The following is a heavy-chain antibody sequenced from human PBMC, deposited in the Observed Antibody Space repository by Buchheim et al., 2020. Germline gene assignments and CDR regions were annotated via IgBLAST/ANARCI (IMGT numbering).Heavy chain of an antibody. V-gene: IGHV3-30-3*01. CDR3: ARGRTVTYYYYGMDV. J-gene: IGHJ6*02. CDR2: ISYDGSNK. Sequence: QVQLVESGGGVVQPGRSLRLSCAASGFTFSSYAMHWVRQAPGKGLEWVAVISYDGSNKYYADSVKGRFTISRDNSKNTLYLQINSLRAEDTAVYYCARGRTVTYYYYGMDVWGQGTT. D-gene: IGHD4-17*01. CDR1: GFTFSSYA.